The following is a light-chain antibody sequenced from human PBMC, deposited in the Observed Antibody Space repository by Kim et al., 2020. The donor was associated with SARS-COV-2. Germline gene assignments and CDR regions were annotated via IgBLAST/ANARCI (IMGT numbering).Light chain of an antibody. Sequence: EIVLTQSPGTLSLSPGERATLSCRASQTITSTSLAWYQQKPGQAPRLLIYGASSRATGIPDRFSGSGSGTDFTLTITRLEPEDFAVYYCQQFGSSPYTFVQGTKLEI. CDR3: QQFGSSPYT. CDR1: QTITSTS. J-gene: IGKJ2*01. V-gene: IGKV3-20*01. CDR2: GAS.